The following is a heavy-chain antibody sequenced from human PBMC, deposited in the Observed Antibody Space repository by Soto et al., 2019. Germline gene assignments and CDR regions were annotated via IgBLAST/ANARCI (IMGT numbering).Heavy chain of an antibody. CDR1: GYTFTSYL. D-gene: IGHD2-15*01. V-gene: IGHV5-51*01. J-gene: IGHJ5*02. CDR3: ARGVGYCSGGSCNWFDP. Sequence: PXESLKVSGKCSGYTFTSYLIALVLQMPGKGLEWMGIIYPGDSDTRYSPSFQGQVTISADKSISTAYLQRSSLKASDTAMYYCARGVGYCSGGSCNWFDPWGQGTLVTVSS. CDR2: IYPGDSDT.